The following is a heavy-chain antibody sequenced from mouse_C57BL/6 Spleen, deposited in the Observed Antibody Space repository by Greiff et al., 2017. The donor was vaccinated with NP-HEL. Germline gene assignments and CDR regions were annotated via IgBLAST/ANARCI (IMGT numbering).Heavy chain of an antibody. CDR1: GFTFSSYA. J-gene: IGHJ2*01. CDR3: ARVDGGYFDY. Sequence: EVQLVESGGGLVKPGGSLKLSCAASGFTFSSYAMSWVRQTPEKRLAWVATISDGGSYTYYPDNVKGRFTISRDNAKNNLYLQMSHLKSEDTAMYYCARVDGGYFDYWGQGTTLTVSS. CDR2: ISDGGSYT. V-gene: IGHV5-4*01.